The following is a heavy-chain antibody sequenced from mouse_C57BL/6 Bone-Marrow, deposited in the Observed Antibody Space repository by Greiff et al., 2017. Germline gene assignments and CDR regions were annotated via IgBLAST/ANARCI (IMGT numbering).Heavy chain of an antibody. CDR1: GFTFSDYY. Sequence: DVKLVESGGGVVRPGGSLKLSCAASGFTFSDYYMYWIRQTPEKRLEWVAYISNGGYSTYYVDTVKGRFTISRDNAKNTLFLQMSRLKSEDSAMYYCVRLDAMDYWGQGTSVTVSS. CDR2: ISNGGYST. CDR3: VRLDAMDY. V-gene: IGHV5-12*01. J-gene: IGHJ4*01.